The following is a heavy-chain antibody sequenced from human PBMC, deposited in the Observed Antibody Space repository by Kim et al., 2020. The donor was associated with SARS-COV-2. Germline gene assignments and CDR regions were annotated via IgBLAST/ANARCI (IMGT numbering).Heavy chain of an antibody. D-gene: IGHD3-22*01. CDR3: ARGMSSGYFDY. V-gene: IGHV3-11*01. CDR2: I. Sequence: IYYADAVKGRFTISRDNAKNSLYLQMNSLRAEDTAVYYCARGMSSGYFDYWGQGTLVTVSS. J-gene: IGHJ4*02.